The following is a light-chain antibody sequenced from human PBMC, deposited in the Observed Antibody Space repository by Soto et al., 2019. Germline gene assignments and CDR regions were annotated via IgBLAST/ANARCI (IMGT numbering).Light chain of an antibody. CDR3: NSYTTNTTVV. J-gene: IGLJ2*01. CDR1: NSDIGYFRF. V-gene: IGLV2-14*01. Sequence: QSVLTQPASVSGSPGQSITISCTGTNSDIGYFRFVSWYQQHPGKPPKLLIYEVNNRPSGLSNRFSGSKSGNTASLTISGLRAEDEGDYYCNSYTTNTTVVFGGGTKLTVL. CDR2: EVN.